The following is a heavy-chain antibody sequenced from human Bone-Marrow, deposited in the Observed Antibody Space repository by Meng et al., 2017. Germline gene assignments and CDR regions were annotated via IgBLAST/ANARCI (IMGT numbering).Heavy chain of an antibody. V-gene: IGHV1-2*06. CDR2: INPNNDDT. CDR3: ARDEDISAAGKLFGDY. J-gene: IGHJ4*02. Sequence: ASVKVSCKPSGYNFPDYYIHWVRRAPGQGLEWMGRINPNNDDTHYAQKFQGRVIMTRDTSINTAYMELTSLRSDDTAVYYCARDEDISAAGKLFGDYWGQGTLVTVSS. CDR1: GYNFPDYY. D-gene: IGHD6-13*01.